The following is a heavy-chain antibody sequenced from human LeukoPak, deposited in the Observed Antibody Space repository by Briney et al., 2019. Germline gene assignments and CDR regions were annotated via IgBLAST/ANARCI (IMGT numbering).Heavy chain of an antibody. CDR3: ASGDGYLQPY. V-gene: IGHV3-53*01. Sequence: GGSLRLSCAASGFSVSGKFMSWVRQAPGKGLEWVSIIHYDGKIRYAGSVGGRFTIYRDDSENTLFLQMNSPRVDDTAVYFCASGDGYLQPYWGQGTLVTVSS. CDR2: IHYDGKI. D-gene: IGHD2-21*01. J-gene: IGHJ4*02. CDR1: GFSVSGKF.